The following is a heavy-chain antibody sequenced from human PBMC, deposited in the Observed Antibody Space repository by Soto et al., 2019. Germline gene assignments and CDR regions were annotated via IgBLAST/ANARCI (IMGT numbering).Heavy chain of an antibody. J-gene: IGHJ4*02. CDR3: AREGAGPYHFDY. D-gene: IGHD1-26*01. V-gene: IGHV1-3*01. CDR1: GYSFTGYA. CDR2: INAGNGET. Sequence: ASVNVSCKASGYSFTGYAIQWVRQAPGQTLECMGWINAGNGETKYSQKFQGRITITRDTSATTGYMEVSGLTSEDTAVYYCAREGAGPYHFDYWGQGALVTVSS.